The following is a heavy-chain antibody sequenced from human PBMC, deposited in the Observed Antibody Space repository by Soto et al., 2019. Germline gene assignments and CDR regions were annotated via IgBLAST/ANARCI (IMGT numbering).Heavy chain of an antibody. V-gene: IGHV4-59*08. Sequence: SETLSLTCTVSGVSISSYYWSWIRQPPGKGLEWIGYIYYSGSTNYNPSLKSRVTISVDTSKNQFSLKLSSVTAADTAVYYCARHRSSSSHQYYYYMDVWGKGTTVTVSS. CDR3: ARHRSSSSHQYYYYMDV. CDR1: GVSISSYY. J-gene: IGHJ6*03. CDR2: IYYSGST. D-gene: IGHD6-6*01.